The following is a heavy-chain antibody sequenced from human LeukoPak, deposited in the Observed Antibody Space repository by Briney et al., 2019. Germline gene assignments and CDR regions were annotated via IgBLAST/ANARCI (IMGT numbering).Heavy chain of an antibody. J-gene: IGHJ4*02. CDR1: GGSISSGGYS. CDR3: ARARLYYDFWSGLDY. V-gene: IGHV4-31*03. Sequence: PSETLSLTCTVSGGSISSGGYSWSWIRQHPGKGLEWIGYIYYSGSTYYNPSLKSRVTISVDTSKNQFSLKLSSVTAADTAVYYCARARLYYDFWSGLDYWGQGTLVTVSS. CDR2: IYYSGST. D-gene: IGHD3-3*01.